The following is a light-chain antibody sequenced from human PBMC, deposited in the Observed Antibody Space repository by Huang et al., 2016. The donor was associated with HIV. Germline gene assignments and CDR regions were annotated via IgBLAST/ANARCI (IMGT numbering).Light chain of an antibody. CDR2: GAS. CDR3: QQLHSYPIT. V-gene: IGKV1-13*02. Sequence: AVHLTQSPSSLSASVGDTVIISCRASQDIGTSLAWYQHKTGKAPKFLISGASSLQAGVPSRVSGDSAGTYFTLFINGLQTEDFATYYCQQLHSYPITFGQGTRLDIK. CDR1: QDIGTS. J-gene: IGKJ5*01.